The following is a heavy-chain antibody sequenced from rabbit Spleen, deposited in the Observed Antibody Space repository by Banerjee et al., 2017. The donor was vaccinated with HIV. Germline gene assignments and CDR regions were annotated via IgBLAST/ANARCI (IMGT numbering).Heavy chain of an antibody. CDR3: ARAIVPWLGLTRLDL. CDR2: IYTGGSGSI. CDR1: GIDFSSYYY. D-gene: IGHD4-1*01. V-gene: IGHV1S43*01. J-gene: IGHJ3*01. Sequence: QEQLVESGGGLVKPGGTLTLTCKASGIDFSSYYYMCWVRQAPGKGLEWIACIYTGGSGSIAYASWVNGRFTISSDNAQSTVDLKMTSLTAADTATYFCARAIVPWLGLTRLDLWGQGTLVTVS.